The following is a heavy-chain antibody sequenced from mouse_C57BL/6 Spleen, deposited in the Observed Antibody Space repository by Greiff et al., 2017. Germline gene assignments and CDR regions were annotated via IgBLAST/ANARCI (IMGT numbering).Heavy chain of an antibody. J-gene: IGHJ2*01. CDR3: TPLYYYGSS. CDR1: GFNIQDYY. D-gene: IGHD1-1*01. Sequence: EVKLMESGAELVRPGASVKLSCTASGFNIQDYYMHWVKQRPEQGLEWIGRIDPEDGDTEYAPKFQGKAHMTADTSSNTAYLQLSSLTSEDTAVYYCTPLYYYGSSWGQGTTLTVSS. V-gene: IGHV14-1*01. CDR2: IDPEDGDT.